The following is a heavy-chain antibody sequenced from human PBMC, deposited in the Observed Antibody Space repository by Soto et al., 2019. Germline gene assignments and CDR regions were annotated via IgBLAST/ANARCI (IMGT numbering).Heavy chain of an antibody. CDR1: GYTFTSYG. CDR3: AREAAPGEYCGGGGCYVLDV. J-gene: IGHJ6*01. D-gene: IGHD2-15*01. CDR2: ISAYNGNT. Sequence: ASVKVSCKASGYTFTSYGISWVRQAPGQGLEWMGWISAYNGNTNYAQKLQGRVTMTTDTSTSTAYMELRSLRSDDTAVYYCAREAAPGEYCGGGGCYVLDVWGQGTMVTVSS. V-gene: IGHV1-18*01.